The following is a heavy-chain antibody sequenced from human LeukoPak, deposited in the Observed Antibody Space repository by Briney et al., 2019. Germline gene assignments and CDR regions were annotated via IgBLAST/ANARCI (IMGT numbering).Heavy chain of an antibody. V-gene: IGHV3-23*01. D-gene: IGHD3-22*01. CDR3: AKAVGSSGYFSRDAFDI. J-gene: IGHJ3*02. Sequence: PGGSLRLSCAASGFTFSSYGMHWVRQAPGKGLEWVAVIRGGGSGTYYADSVRGRFTISRDNSKNTVYLQMNSLRAEDTAIYYCAKAVGSSGYFSRDAFDIWGQGTMVTVSS. CDR1: GFTFSSYG. CDR2: IRGGGSGT.